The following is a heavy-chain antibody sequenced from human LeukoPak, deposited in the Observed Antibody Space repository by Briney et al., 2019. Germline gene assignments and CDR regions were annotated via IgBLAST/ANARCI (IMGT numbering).Heavy chain of an antibody. CDR1: GGSFSGYY. V-gene: IGHV4-34*01. CDR3: ASFTPNTRYFDY. J-gene: IGHJ4*02. CDR2: INHSGGT. D-gene: IGHD3-3*01. Sequence: SETLSLTCAVYGGSFSGYYWSWIRQPPGKGLEWIGEINHSGGTNYNPSLKSRVTISVDTSKNQFSLKLSSVTAADTAVYYCASFTPNTRYFDYWGQGTLATVSS.